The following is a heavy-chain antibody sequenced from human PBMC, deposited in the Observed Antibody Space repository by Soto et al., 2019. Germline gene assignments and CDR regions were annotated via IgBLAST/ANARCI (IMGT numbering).Heavy chain of an antibody. CDR2: ISSSSSTI. CDR3: GRDIAVAGKPDFDY. CDR1: GFTFSSYS. V-gene: IGHV3-48*02. D-gene: IGHD6-19*01. J-gene: IGHJ4*02. Sequence: GGSLRLSCAASGFTFSSYSMNWVRQAPRKGLEWVSYISSSSSTIYYADPVKGRFTISGDNAKNLLYLQMNSLGDEDTAVYYGGRDIAVAGKPDFDYWGQGTLVTVSS.